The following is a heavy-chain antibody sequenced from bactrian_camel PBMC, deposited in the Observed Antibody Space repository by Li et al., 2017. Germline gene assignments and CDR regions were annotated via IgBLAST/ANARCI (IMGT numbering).Heavy chain of an antibody. V-gene: IGHV3S25*01. CDR2: IYSGGEPT. CDR1: VSSYNNFW. Sequence: QLVESGGGLVQSGGSLRLSCAASVSSYNNFWMAWFRQAPGREREGVAGIYSGGEPTYYHDAVKGRFTISRDNRENSVYLEMSNLKPEDTAMYYCVADETCVRLNLVQIQLSMIINHGTRGPRSPSP. CDR3: VADETCVRLNLVQIQLSMIIN. D-gene: IGHD6*01. J-gene: IGHJ4*01.